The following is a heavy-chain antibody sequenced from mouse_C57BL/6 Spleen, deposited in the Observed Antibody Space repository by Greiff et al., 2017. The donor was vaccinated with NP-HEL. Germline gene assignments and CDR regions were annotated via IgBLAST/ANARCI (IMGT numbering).Heavy chain of an antibody. CDR3: ARAGFVAY. CDR2: IDPANGNT. V-gene: IGHV14-3*01. Sequence: EVMLVESVAELVRPGASVKLSCTASGFNIKNTYMHWVKQRPEQGLEWLGRIDPANGNTKYAPKFQGKATITAAKSSNTAYLQLSSRTSEDTAIYYCARAGFVAYWGQGTLVTVSA. D-gene: IGHD2-2*01. J-gene: IGHJ3*01. CDR1: GFNIKNTY.